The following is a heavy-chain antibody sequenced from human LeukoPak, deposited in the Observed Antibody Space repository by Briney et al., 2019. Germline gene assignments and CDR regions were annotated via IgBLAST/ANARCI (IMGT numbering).Heavy chain of an antibody. CDR3: ARGRDIAATNYFDY. V-gene: IGHV3-21*01. D-gene: IGHD5-12*01. J-gene: IGHJ4*02. CDR2: ISSGSSYK. CDR1: GFTFSSYE. Sequence: GGSLRLSCVASGFTFSSYEMNWVRQAPGKGLDWVSSISSGSSYKYYADSVKGRFTISRDNAKNSLYLQMNSLSADDTAVYYCARGRDIAATNYFDYWGQGILVTVSS.